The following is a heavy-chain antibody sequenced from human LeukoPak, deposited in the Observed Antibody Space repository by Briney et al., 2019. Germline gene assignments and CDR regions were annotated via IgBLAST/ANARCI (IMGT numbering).Heavy chain of an antibody. CDR2: ISSSSSYI. CDR1: GFTFSSYS. D-gene: IGHD3-16*01. CDR3: ARIRYRLAETYIDY. J-gene: IGHJ4*02. Sequence: GGSLRLSCAASGFTFSSYSMNWVRQAPGKGLEWVSSISSSSSYIYYADSVKGRFTISRDNAKNSLYLQMNSLRAEDTAVYYCARIRYRLAETYIDYWGQGTLVTVSS. V-gene: IGHV3-21*04.